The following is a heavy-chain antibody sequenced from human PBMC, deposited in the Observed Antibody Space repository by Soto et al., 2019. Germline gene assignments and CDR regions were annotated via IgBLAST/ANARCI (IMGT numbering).Heavy chain of an antibody. Sequence: QVQLQESGPGLVKPSETLSLTCTVSGGSTVGYYWSWIRQPPGKGLEWIGYIYYSGSTNYNPSLKSRVTISVDTSKNQFSLKLSSVTAADTAVYYCARGHYDLGLWGQGTLVTVSS. CDR2: IYYSGST. J-gene: IGHJ4*02. V-gene: IGHV4-59*01. D-gene: IGHD3-22*01. CDR3: ARGHYDLGL. CDR1: GGSTVGYY.